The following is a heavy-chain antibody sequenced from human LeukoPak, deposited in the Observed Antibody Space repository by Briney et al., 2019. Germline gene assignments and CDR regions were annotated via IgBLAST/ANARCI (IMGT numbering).Heavy chain of an antibody. D-gene: IGHD2-21*01. J-gene: IGHJ5*02. CDR3: ATSHDVKAAPYDL. CDR2: IFTSGST. Sequence: SETLSLTCTVSGGSISSYCWSWVRQPPGKGLEWIGYIFTSGSTDYNPSLKSRVTMSVDTSKNQLSMELRFLTAADTAVYYCATSHDVKAAPYDLWGQGTLVTVSS. V-gene: IGHV4-4*09. CDR1: GGSISSYC.